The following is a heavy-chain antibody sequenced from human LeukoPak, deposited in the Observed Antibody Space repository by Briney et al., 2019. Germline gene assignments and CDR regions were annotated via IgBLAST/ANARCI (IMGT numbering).Heavy chain of an antibody. CDR2: IYYSGST. Sequence: RSSETLSLTCTVSGGSISSYYWSWIRQPPGKGLELIGFIYYSGSTSYNPSLKSRVTISVDTSKSQFSLKLSSVIAADTAVYYCARRAYSSGFDYIDYWGQGTLVTVSS. CDR1: GGSISSYY. V-gene: IGHV4-59*08. CDR3: ARRAYSSGFDYIDY. D-gene: IGHD6-19*01. J-gene: IGHJ4*02.